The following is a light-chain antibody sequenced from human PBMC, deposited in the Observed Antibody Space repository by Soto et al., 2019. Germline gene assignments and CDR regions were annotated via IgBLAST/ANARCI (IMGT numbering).Light chain of an antibody. CDR3: QSYDSRLSGSV. Sequence: QSVLTQPPSVSGAPGQRVTISCTGSSSNIGAGYDVHWYQQLPGTAPKLLIYGNSNRPSGVPDRFSGSKSGTSASLAITGLQAEDEADYYCQSYDSRLSGSVFGGGIKVTVL. CDR2: GNS. J-gene: IGLJ3*02. CDR1: SSNIGAGYD. V-gene: IGLV1-40*01.